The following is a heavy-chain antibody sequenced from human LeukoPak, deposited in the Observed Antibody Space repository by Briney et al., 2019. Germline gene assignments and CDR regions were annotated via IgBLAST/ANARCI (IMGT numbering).Heavy chain of an antibody. Sequence: ASVKVSCKASGYTFTSYGISWVRQAPGQGLEWMGWISAYNGNTNYAQKLQGRVTMTTDTSTSTAYMELRSLRSDGTAVYYCARDRKIVGATDYWGQGTLVTVSS. CDR1: GYTFTSYG. J-gene: IGHJ4*02. CDR2: ISAYNGNT. CDR3: ARDRKIVGATDY. V-gene: IGHV1-18*01. D-gene: IGHD1-26*01.